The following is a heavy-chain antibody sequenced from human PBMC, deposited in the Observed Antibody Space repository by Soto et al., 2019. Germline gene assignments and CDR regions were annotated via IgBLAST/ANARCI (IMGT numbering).Heavy chain of an antibody. J-gene: IGHJ5*02. V-gene: IGHV4-4*02. Sequence: SETLSLTCGVSGGTVASSHWWSWVRQSPGGGLEWIGNVYHTGDTNLNPSLQSRVTISVDKSNNQFSLRLNSLTAADTAVYFCAREIVTAGGNNYFDPWGPGTLFTVPS. CDR3: AREIVTAGGNNYFDP. CDR2: VYHTGDT. CDR1: GGTVASSHW. D-gene: IGHD2-21*02.